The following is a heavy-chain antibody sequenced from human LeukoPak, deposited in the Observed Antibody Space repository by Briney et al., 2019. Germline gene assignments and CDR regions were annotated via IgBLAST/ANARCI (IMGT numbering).Heavy chain of an antibody. CDR1: GGAISSYY. Sequence: SETLSLTCTVSGGAISSYYGSWIRQPPGKGLEWIGYIYYSGGIKYNPSLMSRVTISVDRAQSQFSLSLSSATAADTAVYYCARDGLYDSSGYYMDSWGQGTLVIVSS. V-gene: IGHV4-59*01. D-gene: IGHD3-22*01. J-gene: IGHJ4*02. CDR2: IYYSGGI. CDR3: ARDGLYDSSGYYMDS.